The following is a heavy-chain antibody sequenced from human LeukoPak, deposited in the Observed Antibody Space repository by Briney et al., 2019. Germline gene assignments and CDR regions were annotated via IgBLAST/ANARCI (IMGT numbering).Heavy chain of an antibody. V-gene: IGHV4-34*01. CDR1: GGSFSGYY. Sequence: SETLSLTCAVYGGSFSGYYWSWIRQPPGKGLEWIGEINHSGSTNYNPSLKSRVTISVDTSKDQFSLKLSSVTAADTAVYYCARLRVLWWKIDYWGQGTLVTVSS. CDR3: ARLRVLWWKIDY. J-gene: IGHJ4*02. CDR2: INHSGST. D-gene: IGHD4/OR15-4a*01.